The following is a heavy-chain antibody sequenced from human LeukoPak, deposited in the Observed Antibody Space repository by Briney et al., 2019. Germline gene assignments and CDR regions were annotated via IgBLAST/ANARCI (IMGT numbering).Heavy chain of an antibody. D-gene: IGHD5-18*01. Sequence: ASVKVSCKASGYTFTINAMNWVRQAPGQGREWMGWINTNTGNPTYAQGFTGRFVFSLDTSVSTAYLQISSLKAEDTAVYSCARGYSYGSPSEAYYFDYWGQGTLVTVSS. CDR3: ARGYSYGSPSEAYYFDY. CDR2: INTNTGNP. CDR1: GYTFTINA. J-gene: IGHJ4*02. V-gene: IGHV7-4-1*02.